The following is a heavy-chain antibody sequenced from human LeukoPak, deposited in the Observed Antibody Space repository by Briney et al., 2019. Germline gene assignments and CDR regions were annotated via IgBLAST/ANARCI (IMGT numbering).Heavy chain of an antibody. J-gene: IGHJ4*02. D-gene: IGHD1-14*01. Sequence: PGGSLRLSCAASGFTFSTYAMSWALQPRGKGLEWVSAISGSGASTFYPDSVKGRFTNSRDKANNTLYLQTNSLRAEDTAVYFCAKELNNLGFDYWGQGTLVTVSS. CDR1: GFTFSTYA. CDR2: ISGSGAST. CDR3: AKELNNLGFDY. V-gene: IGHV3-23*01.